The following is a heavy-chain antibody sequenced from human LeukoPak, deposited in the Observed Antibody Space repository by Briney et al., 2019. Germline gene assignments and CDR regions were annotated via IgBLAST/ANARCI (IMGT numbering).Heavy chain of an antibody. CDR2: FRQSGGT. J-gene: IGHJ6*02. CDR3: ARVGCSSTSCYRDYYYYGMDV. CDR1: GESLNSYY. V-gene: IGHV4-34*01. Sequence: SETLSLTCAVYGESLNSYYWSWIRQAPGKGLEWIGEFRQSGGTNYNPSLTSRVSISVDTFKSQFSLKLTSVTAADTAVYYCARVGCSSTSCYRDYYYYGMDVWGQGTTVTVSS. D-gene: IGHD2-2*02.